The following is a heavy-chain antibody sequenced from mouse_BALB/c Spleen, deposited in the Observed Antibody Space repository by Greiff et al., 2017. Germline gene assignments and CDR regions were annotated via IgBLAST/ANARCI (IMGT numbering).Heavy chain of an antibody. J-gene: IGHJ4*01. CDR1: GFTFTDYY. V-gene: IGHV7-3*02. CDR2: IRNKANGYTT. Sequence: EVKLVESGGGLVQPGGSLRLSCATSGFTFTDYYMSWVRQPPGKALEWLGFIRNKANGYTTEYSASVKGRFTISRDNSQSILYLQMNTLRAEDSATYYCARDKGPNYYGSSYDYAMDYWGQGTSVTVSS. CDR3: ARDKGPNYYGSSYDYAMDY. D-gene: IGHD1-1*01.